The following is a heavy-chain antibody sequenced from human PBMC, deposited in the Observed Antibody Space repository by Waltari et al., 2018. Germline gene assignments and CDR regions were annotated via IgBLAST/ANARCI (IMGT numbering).Heavy chain of an antibody. V-gene: IGHV4-39*01. CDR2: MFYSGRT. D-gene: IGHD6-19*01. CDR1: GGSVSSSSYH. CDR3: ARVMRSGWSPHDAFDN. Sequence: QLRLQESGPGLVKPSETLSLTCVVSGGSVSSSSYHWGWIRQPPGKGLECIGTMFYSGRTYYNPSLKSRVTISVDTSKNQFSLKVNSVTAADTAVYYCARVMRSGWSPHDAFDNWGQGTMVTVSS. J-gene: IGHJ3*02.